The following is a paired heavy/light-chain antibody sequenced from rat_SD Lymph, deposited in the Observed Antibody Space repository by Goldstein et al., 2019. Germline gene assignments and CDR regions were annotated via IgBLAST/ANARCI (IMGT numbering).Light chain of an antibody. CDR1: QSLKYSDGKTY. J-gene: IGKJ2-3*01. V-gene: IGKV1S7*01. CDR2: QVS. Sequence: DIVMTQTPLSLSVAIGQSASISCKSSQSLKYSDGKTYLNWVFQSPGQSPKRLIYQVSKLDSGVPDRFSGTGSETDFTLKISRVEAEDLGVYYCCQGSYSPYTFGAGTKLELK. CDR3: CQGSYSPYT.
Heavy chain of an antibody. J-gene: IGHJ2*01. CDR3: TSDFDY. CDR1: GFSLTSYH. Sequence: QVQLKESGPGLVQPSQTLSLTCTVSGFSLTSYHVHWVRQPPGKGLEWMGRIQNGGSTDYNSALKSRLSISRDTSKSQVFLKMNSLQTEDTAMYFCTSDFDYWGQGVMVSVSS. V-gene: IGHV2-27*01. CDR2: IQNGGST.